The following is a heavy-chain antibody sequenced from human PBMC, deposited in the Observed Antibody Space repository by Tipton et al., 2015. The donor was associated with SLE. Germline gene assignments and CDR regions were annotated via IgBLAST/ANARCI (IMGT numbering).Heavy chain of an antibody. J-gene: IGHJ3*02. D-gene: IGHD6-13*01. Sequence: TLSLTCTVSGGSISSGRYYLSWIRQPAGKGLEWIGHIYTSGSTNYNPSLKSRVTISADTSKNQFSLKLSSVTAADTAVYYCARDSGIGAFDIWGQGTMVTVSS. CDR1: GGSISSGRYY. CDR2: IYTSGST. CDR3: ARDSGIGAFDI. V-gene: IGHV4-61*09.